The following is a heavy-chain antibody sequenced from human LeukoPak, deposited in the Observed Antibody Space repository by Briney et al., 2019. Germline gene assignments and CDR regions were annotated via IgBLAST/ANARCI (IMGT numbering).Heavy chain of an antibody. V-gene: IGHV4-4*02. J-gene: IGHJ4*02. Sequence: SETLSLTCTVSGDSISSSNWWSWVRRPPGKGLEWIGEIYHSGSTRYKVSLKSRITISVDKSKNQFSLSLNSVTAADTAVYYCAGVKFSEGFDYWGQGTLVTVSS. CDR1: GDSISSSNW. CDR3: AGVKFSEGFDY. CDR2: IYHSGST.